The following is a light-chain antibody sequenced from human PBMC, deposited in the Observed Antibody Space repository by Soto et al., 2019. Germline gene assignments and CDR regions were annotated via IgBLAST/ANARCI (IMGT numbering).Light chain of an antibody. CDR2: AAS. Sequence: DIQMTQSPSSLSSSVGDRVTITVRASQSISSYLNWYQQKPGKAPKLLIYAASSLQSGVPSRFSGSGSGTDFTLTISSLQPEDFATYYCQQSYSTELTFGGGTKVDIK. CDR1: QSISSY. J-gene: IGKJ4*01. CDR3: QQSYSTELT. V-gene: IGKV1-39*01.